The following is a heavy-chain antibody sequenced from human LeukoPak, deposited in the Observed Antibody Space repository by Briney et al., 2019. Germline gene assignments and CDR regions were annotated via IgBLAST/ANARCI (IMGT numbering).Heavy chain of an antibody. J-gene: IGHJ4*02. D-gene: IGHD5-12*01. CDR3: ARDPVEKWLRSSSLDY. Sequence: GRSLRLSCAASGFTFSSYAMHWVRQAPGKGLEWVAIISFDENTEYYADSVEGRFTISRDNSKNTLYLQMNSLRAEDTAVYYCARDPVEKWLRSSSLDYWGQGTLVTVSS. V-gene: IGHV3-30*04. CDR2: ISFDENTE. CDR1: GFTFSSYA.